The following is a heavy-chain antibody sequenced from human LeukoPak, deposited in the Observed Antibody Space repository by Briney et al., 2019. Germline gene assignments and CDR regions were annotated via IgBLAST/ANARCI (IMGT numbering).Heavy chain of an antibody. CDR3: TTSRRSSYGYRALELPPSPVD. Sequence: GGSLRLSCTASGFTFGDYVMSWVRQAPGKGLEWVGFIRSKAYGGTTKNAASVKGRFTISRDDSRSIAYLQMNSLRVADTAVYYCTTSRRSSYGYRALELPPSPVDWGQGTLVTVSS. CDR2: IRSKAYGGTT. D-gene: IGHD5-18*01. V-gene: IGHV3-49*04. J-gene: IGHJ4*02. CDR1: GFTFGDYV.